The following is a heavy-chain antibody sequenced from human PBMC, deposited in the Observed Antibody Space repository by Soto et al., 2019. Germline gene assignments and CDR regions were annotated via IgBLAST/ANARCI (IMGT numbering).Heavy chain of an antibody. Sequence: ASVKVSCKASGYTFTSYGISWVRQAPGQGLEWMGWISAYNGNTNYAQKLQGRVTMTTDTSTSTAYMELRSLRSDDTAVYYCARDRHYYGSGSYYRGDYYYYMDVWGKGTTVTVSS. CDR1: GYTFTSYG. CDR2: ISAYNGNT. D-gene: IGHD3-10*01. CDR3: ARDRHYYGSGSYYRGDYYYYMDV. V-gene: IGHV1-18*01. J-gene: IGHJ6*03.